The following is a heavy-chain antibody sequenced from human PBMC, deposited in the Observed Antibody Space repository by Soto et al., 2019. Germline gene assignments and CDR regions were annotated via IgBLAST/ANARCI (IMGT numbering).Heavy chain of an antibody. CDR3: ARCYRENSFYDIQV. CDR1: GGSFSKYG. D-gene: IGHD2-2*01. V-gene: IGHV1-69*01. CDR2: IIPMFGMG. Sequence: QVQLVQSGAEVKMPGSSVRVSCKASGGSFSKYGISWVRQAPGQGLEWMGGIIPMFGMGNYAEKFLVSVTNTADAATSTSHMGLSSMSSEDAAVYLCARCYRENSFYDIQVWGPGPKVTVAS. J-gene: IGHJ6*02.